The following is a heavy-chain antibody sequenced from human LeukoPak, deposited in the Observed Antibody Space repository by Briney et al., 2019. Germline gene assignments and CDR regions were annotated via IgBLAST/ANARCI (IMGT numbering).Heavy chain of an antibody. J-gene: IGHJ4*02. Sequence: PSETLSLTCAVSGGSISSSNWWSWVRQPPGKGLEWIGEIYHSGSTYYNPSLKSRVTISVDTSKNQFSLKLSSVTAADTAVYYCARVTHTMVRGVMKFDYWGQGTLVTVSS. D-gene: IGHD3-10*01. CDR1: GGSISSSNW. V-gene: IGHV4-4*02. CDR3: ARVTHTMVRGVMKFDY. CDR2: IYHSGST.